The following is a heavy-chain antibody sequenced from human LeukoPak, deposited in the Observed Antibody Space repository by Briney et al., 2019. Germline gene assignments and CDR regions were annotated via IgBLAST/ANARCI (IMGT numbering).Heavy chain of an antibody. D-gene: IGHD2-15*01. V-gene: IGHV1-2*02. CDR2: INPNSGGT. J-gene: IGHJ4*02. Sequence: GASVKVSCKASGYTLTGYYMHWVRQAPGQGLEWMGWINPNSGGTNYAQKFQGRVTMTRDTSISTAYMELSRLRSDDTAVYYCARVRTTVLYCSGGSCPFDYWGQGTLVTVSS. CDR3: ARVRTTVLYCSGGSCPFDY. CDR1: GYTLTGYY.